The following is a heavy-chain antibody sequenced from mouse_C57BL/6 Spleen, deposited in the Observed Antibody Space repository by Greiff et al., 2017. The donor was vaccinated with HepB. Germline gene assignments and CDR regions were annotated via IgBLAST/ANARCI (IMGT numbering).Heavy chain of an antibody. CDR3: ARGGERTAQAFDY. CDR1: GYAFSSSW. CDR2: ISPGDGDT. V-gene: IGHV1-82*01. Sequence: VQLQQSGPELVKPGASVKLSCKASGYAFSSSWMNWVKQRPGKGLEWIGRISPGDGDTNYNGKFKGKATLTADKSSSTAYMQLSSLTSEDSAVYFCARGGERTAQAFDYWGQGTTLTVSS. D-gene: IGHD3-2*02. J-gene: IGHJ2*01.